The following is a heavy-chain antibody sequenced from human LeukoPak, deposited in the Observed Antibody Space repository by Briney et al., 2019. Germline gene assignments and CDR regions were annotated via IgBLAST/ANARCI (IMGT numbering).Heavy chain of an antibody. D-gene: IGHD5-24*01. CDR1: GGAISSYY. CDR3: ARTRRWLQLGFDY. Sequence: SETLSLTCTVSGGAISSYYWSWIRQPPGKGLEWIGYIYYSGSTNYNPSLKSRVTISVDTSKNQFSLKLSSVTAADTAVYYCARTRRWLQLGFDYWGQGTLVTVSS. V-gene: IGHV4-59*01. J-gene: IGHJ4*02. CDR2: IYYSGST.